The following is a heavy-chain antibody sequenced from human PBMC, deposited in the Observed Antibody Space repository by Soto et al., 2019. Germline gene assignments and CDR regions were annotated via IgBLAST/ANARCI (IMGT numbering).Heavy chain of an antibody. J-gene: IGHJ4*02. CDR2: IWYDGNIQ. V-gene: IGHV3-33*01. Sequence: QVQLVESGGGVVQPGRSLRLSCSASGFTFSRSAMHWVRQAPGKGLEWLALIWYDGNIQYYADSVKGRFTISRDNSKNTLYLQMNSLRAEDTAVYYCARDTAAAADVQCDYWGQGNLVTVSS. CDR3: ARDTAAAADVQCDY. D-gene: IGHD6-13*01. CDR1: GFTFSRSA.